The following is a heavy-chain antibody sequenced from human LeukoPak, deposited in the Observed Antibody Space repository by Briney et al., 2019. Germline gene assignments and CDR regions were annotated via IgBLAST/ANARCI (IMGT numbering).Heavy chain of an antibody. V-gene: IGHV4-38-2*02. CDR3: ARAECSSTSCYSHDAFDI. CDR2: IYHSGST. CDR1: GYSISSGYY. J-gene: IGHJ3*02. Sequence: SETLSLTCTVSGYSISSGYYWGWIRQPPGKGLEWIGSIYHSGSTYYNPSLKSRVTISVDTSKNQFSLELSSVTAADTAVYYCARAECSSTSCYSHDAFDIWGQGTMVTVSS. D-gene: IGHD2-2*01.